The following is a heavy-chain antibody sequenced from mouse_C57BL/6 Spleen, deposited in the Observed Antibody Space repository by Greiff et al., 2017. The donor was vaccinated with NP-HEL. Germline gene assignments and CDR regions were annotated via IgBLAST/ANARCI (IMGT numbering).Heavy chain of an antibody. J-gene: IGHJ3*01. CDR2: ISNLAYSI. CDR3: ARHSNYEGFAY. CDR1: GFTFSDYG. D-gene: IGHD2-5*01. Sequence: EVKLVESGGGLVQPGGSLKLSCAASGFTFSDYGMAWVRQAPRKGPEWVAFISNLAYSIYYADTVTSRFTISRENAKNTLYLEMSSLRSEDTAMYYCARHSNYEGFAYWGQGTLVTVSA. V-gene: IGHV5-15*01.